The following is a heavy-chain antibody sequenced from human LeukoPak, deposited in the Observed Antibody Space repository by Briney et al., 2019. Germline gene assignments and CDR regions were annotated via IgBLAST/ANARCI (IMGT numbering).Heavy chain of an antibody. V-gene: IGHV1-18*01. CDR2: ISAYNGNT. CDR3: ARVPAPQYYDFWSGYYVGGGGHAFDI. J-gene: IGHJ3*02. CDR1: GYTFTSYG. Sequence: ASVKVSCTASGYTFTSYGISWVRQAPGQGLEWMGWISAYNGNTNYAQKLQGRVTMTTDTSTSTAYMELRSLRSDDTAVYYCARVPAPQYYDFWSGYYVGGGGHAFDIWGQGTIVTVSS. D-gene: IGHD3-3*01.